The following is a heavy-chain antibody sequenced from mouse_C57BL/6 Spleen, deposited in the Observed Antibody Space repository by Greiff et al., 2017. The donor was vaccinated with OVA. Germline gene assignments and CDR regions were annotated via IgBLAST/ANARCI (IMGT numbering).Heavy chain of an antibody. V-gene: IGHV1-54*01. CDR1: GYAFTNYF. D-gene: IGHD1-1*01. J-gene: IGHJ3*01. CDR2: INPGSGGI. Sequence: QVQLQQSGAELVRPGTSVKVSCKASGYAFTNYFIEWVKQRPGQGLEWIGVINPGSGGIKYNEKFKGKATLTADKSSSTAYMQRSSLTSEDAAVSYCTSSDSYGAYWGQGTLVTVSA. CDR3: TSSDSYGAY.